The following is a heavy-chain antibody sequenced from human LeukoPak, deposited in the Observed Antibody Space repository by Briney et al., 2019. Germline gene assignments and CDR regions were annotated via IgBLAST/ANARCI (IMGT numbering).Heavy chain of an antibody. CDR2: IYPGDSDT. D-gene: IGHD3-10*01. CDR1: GYSFTSYW. Sequence: GESLQISCKGSGYSFTSYWIGWVRQIPGKGLEWMGIIYPGDSDTRYSPSFQGQVTISADKSISTAYLQWSSLKASDTAMYYCARPAMVRGPYYFDYWGQGTLVTVSS. CDR3: ARPAMVRGPYYFDY. V-gene: IGHV5-51*01. J-gene: IGHJ4*02.